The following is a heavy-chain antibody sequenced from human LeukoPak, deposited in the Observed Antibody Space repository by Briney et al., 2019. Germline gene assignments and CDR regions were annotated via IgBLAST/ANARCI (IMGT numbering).Heavy chain of an antibody. CDR1: GFTFSNYA. J-gene: IGHJ4*02. CDR3: AKDRIPVAGRQDIWDY. D-gene: IGHD6-19*01. V-gene: IGHV3-23*01. Sequence: PGGSLRLSWVGAGFTFSNYAMTWVRQAPGKGLGWVSGISGSGDRTYYADSVKGRFTISRDNSKNTLYLQMNSLTDDDSAVYYCAKDRIPVAGRQDIWDYWGQGTLVTVSS. CDR2: ISGSGDRT.